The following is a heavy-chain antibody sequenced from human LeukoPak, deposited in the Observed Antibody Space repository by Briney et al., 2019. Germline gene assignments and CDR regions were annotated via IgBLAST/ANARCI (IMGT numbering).Heavy chain of an antibody. V-gene: IGHV4-59*01. D-gene: IGHD3-3*01. Sequence: KTSETLSFTCTVSGGSISSYYWSWLRQPPGKGLEWIGYIYYSGSTNYNPSLKSRVTISVDTSKNQFSLKLSSVTAADTAVYYCARDDRGIFGVVPRDAFDIWGQGTMVTVSS. CDR3: ARDDRGIFGVVPRDAFDI. CDR2: IYYSGST. J-gene: IGHJ3*02. CDR1: GGSISSYY.